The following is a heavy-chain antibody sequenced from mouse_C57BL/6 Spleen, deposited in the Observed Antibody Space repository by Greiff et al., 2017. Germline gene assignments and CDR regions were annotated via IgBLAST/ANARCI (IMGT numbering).Heavy chain of an antibody. CDR2: IRNKANGYTT. V-gene: IGHV7-3*01. D-gene: IGHD1-1*01. CDR1: GFTFTAYY. Sequence: EVKVVESGGGLVQPGGSLSLSCAASGFTFTAYYMSWVRQPPGKALEWLGFIRNKANGYTTEYSASVKGRFTISRDNSQSILYLQMNALRAEDSATYYCARWGGTTVVATDYWGQGTTLTVSS. J-gene: IGHJ2*01. CDR3: ARWGGTTVVATDY.